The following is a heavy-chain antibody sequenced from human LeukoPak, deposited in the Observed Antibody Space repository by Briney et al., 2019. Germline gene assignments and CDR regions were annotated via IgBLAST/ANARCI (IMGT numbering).Heavy chain of an antibody. CDR2: IYTSGST. J-gene: IGHJ3*02. CDR1: GGSTSSGSYY. V-gene: IGHV4-61*02. Sequence: PSQTLSLTCTVSGGSTSSGSYYWSWIRQPAGKGLEWIGRIYTSGSTNYNPSLKSRVTISVDTSKNQFSLKLSSVTAADTAVYYCARQKWRYYYDSSSKSLDAFDIWGQGTMVTVSS. CDR3: ARQKWRYYYDSSSKSLDAFDI. D-gene: IGHD3-22*01.